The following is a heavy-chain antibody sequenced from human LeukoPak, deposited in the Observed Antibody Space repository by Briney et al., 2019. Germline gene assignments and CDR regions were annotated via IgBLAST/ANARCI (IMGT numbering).Heavy chain of an antibody. Sequence: ETLSLTCTVSGGSISSYYWSWVRQAPGKGLEWVANIKQDGSEKYYVDSVKGRFTISRDNAKNSLYLQMNSLRAEDTALYYCARASLYDNSAYYLDYWGQGTLVTVSS. J-gene: IGHJ4*02. V-gene: IGHV3-7*03. D-gene: IGHD3-22*01. CDR1: GGSISSYY. CDR3: ARASLYDNSAYYLDY. CDR2: IKQDGSEK.